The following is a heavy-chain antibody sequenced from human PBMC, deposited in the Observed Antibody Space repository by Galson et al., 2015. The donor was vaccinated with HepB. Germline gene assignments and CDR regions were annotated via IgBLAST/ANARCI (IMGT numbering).Heavy chain of an antibody. J-gene: IGHJ6*02. Sequence: SLRLSCAASGFTVSNYIMNWVRQAPGKGLEWVPSISSNSTYIHYAASVKGRFTLSRDNAKNSLYLQMNSLRAEDTAVYYCARDVYSSGWYGDYYYGMDVWGQGTTVTVSS. CDR1: GFTVSNYI. CDR3: ARDVYSSGWYGDYYYGMDV. V-gene: IGHV3-21*01. CDR2: ISSNSTYI. D-gene: IGHD6-19*01.